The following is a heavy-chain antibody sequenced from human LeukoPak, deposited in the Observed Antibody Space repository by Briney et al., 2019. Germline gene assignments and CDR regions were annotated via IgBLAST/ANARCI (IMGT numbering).Heavy chain of an antibody. CDR1: GGTFSSYA. V-gene: IGHV1-69*13. Sequence: SVKFSCKASGGTFSSYAISWVRQAPRQGLEWMGGIIPIFGTANNAQKFQGRVTITADESTSTAYMELSSLRSEDTAVYYCAIPREVATIYYFDYWGQGTLVTVSS. CDR3: AIPREVATIYYFDY. J-gene: IGHJ4*02. D-gene: IGHD5-12*01. CDR2: IIPIFGTA.